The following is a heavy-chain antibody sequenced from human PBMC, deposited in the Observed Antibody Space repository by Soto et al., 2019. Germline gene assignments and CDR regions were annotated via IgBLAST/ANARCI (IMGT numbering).Heavy chain of an antibody. CDR1: GFTFSSYA. V-gene: IGHV3-23*01. Sequence: PGGSLRLSCAASGFTFSSYAMSWVRQAPGKGLEWVSAISGSGGSTYYADTVKGRFTISRDNSKNTLYLQMNSLRAEDTAVYYCAKDQLLVGGYNDYWGQGTLVTVSS. CDR3: AKDQLLVGGYNDY. D-gene: IGHD5-12*01. J-gene: IGHJ4*02. CDR2: ISGSGGST.